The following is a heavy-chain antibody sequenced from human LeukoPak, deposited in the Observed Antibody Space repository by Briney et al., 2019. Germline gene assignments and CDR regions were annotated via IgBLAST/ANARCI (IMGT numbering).Heavy chain of an antibody. CDR1: GGSISSYY. D-gene: IGHD3-22*01. CDR2: IYYSGST. Sequence: SETLSLTSTVSGGSISSYYWSWIRQPPGKGLEWIGYIYYSGSTNYNPSLKSRVTISVDTSKNQFSLKLSSVTAADTAVYYCARHPMIAHFDYWGQGTLVTVSS. J-gene: IGHJ4*02. CDR3: ARHPMIAHFDY. V-gene: IGHV4-59*08.